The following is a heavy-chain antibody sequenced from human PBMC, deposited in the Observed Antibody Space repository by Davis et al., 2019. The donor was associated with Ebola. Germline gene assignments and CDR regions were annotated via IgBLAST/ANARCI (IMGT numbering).Heavy chain of an antibody. V-gene: IGHV3-23*01. D-gene: IGHD1-26*01. CDR1: GFSVSTKY. J-gene: IGHJ4*02. CDR2: ISSGGGAP. CDR3: AKQRGVGAIDYDY. Sequence: GGSLRLSCAASGFSVSTKYMSWVRQAPGKGLEWVSDISSGGGAPYYADSVKGRFTTFRDNPKNTLYLQMNSLRADDTAVYYCAKQRGVGAIDYDYWGRGTVVTVSS.